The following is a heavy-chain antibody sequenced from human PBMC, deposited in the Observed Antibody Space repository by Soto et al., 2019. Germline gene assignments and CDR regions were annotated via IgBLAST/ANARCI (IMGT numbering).Heavy chain of an antibody. CDR1: GYTFTSYG. V-gene: IGHV1-18*04. D-gene: IGHD2-2*01. Sequence: GASVKVSWKASGYTFTSYGISWVRQAPGQGLEWMGWISAYNGNTNYAQKLQGRVTMTTDTSTSTAYMELRSLRSDDTAVYYCAATLSCSSTSCFYFDYWGQGTLVTVSS. CDR3: AATLSCSSTSCFYFDY. J-gene: IGHJ4*02. CDR2: ISAYNGNT.